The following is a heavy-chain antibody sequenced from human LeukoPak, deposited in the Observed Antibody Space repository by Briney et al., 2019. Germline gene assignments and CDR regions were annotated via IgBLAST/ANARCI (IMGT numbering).Heavy chain of an antibody. Sequence: SQTLSLTCAISGDRVSSNSAAWNWIRQSPSRGLEWLGRTYYRSKWYNDYAVSVKSRITINPDTSKNQFSLQLNSVTPEDTAVYFCARALRYSSGWALDYWGQGTLVTVSS. CDR3: ARALRYSSGWALDY. CDR2: TYYRSKWYN. CDR1: GDRVSSNSAA. V-gene: IGHV6-1*01. J-gene: IGHJ4*02. D-gene: IGHD6-19*01.